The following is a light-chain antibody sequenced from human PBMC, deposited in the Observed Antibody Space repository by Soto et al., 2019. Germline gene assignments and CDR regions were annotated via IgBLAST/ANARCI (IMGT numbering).Light chain of an antibody. V-gene: IGLV2-11*01. CDR1: TSDVGGYNF. Sequence: QSALTQPPSVSGSPGQSVTISCTGTTSDVGGYNFVSWFQQHPGEAPKLMIYDVTKRPSGVPDRFSGSKYGNTASLTISGLQAEDEADYYCAAWDDSLDGPVFGGGTKLTVL. CDR2: DVT. CDR3: AAWDDSLDGPV. J-gene: IGLJ3*02.